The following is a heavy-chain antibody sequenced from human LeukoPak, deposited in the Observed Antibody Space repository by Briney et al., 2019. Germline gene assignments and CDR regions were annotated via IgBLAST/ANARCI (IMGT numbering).Heavy chain of an antibody. CDR3: ARVSTRSFENWFDP. Sequence: SETLSLTCAVYGGSFSGYYWSWIRQPPGKGLEWIGEINHSGSTNYNPSLKSRVTISVDTSKNQFSLKLSSVTAADTAVYYCARVSTRSFENWFDPWGQGTLVTVSS. D-gene: IGHD5/OR15-5a*01. J-gene: IGHJ5*02. CDR2: INHSGST. V-gene: IGHV4-34*01. CDR1: GGSFSGYY.